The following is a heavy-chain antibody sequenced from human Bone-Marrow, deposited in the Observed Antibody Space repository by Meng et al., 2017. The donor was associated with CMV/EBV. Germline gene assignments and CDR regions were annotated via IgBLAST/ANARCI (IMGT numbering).Heavy chain of an antibody. CDR3: AREAVAGLGRDY. V-gene: IGHV3-23*03. D-gene: IGHD6-19*01. CDR2: IYSGGSST. Sequence: GGSLRLSCAASGFTFSSYAMSWVRQAPGKGLEWVSVIYSGGSSTYYADSVKGRFTISRDNSKNTLYLQMNSLRAEDTAVYYCAREAVAGLGRDYWGQGTLVTVSS. CDR1: GFTFSSYA. J-gene: IGHJ4*02.